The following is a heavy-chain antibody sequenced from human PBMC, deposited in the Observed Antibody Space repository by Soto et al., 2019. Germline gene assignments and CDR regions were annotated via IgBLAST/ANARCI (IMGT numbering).Heavy chain of an antibody. Sequence: QVQLVQSGAEVKKPGSSVKVSCKASGGTFSSYAISWVRQAPGQGLEWMGGIIPIFGTANYAQKFQGRVTITATESTSTAYMELSSLRSEDTAVYYGARVEHQLVRDYYFGYCGRGTLVTVGS. D-gene: IGHD6-13*01. CDR2: IIPIFGTA. V-gene: IGHV1-69*01. CDR1: GGTFSSYA. CDR3: ARVEHQLVRDYYFGY. J-gene: IGHJ4*02.